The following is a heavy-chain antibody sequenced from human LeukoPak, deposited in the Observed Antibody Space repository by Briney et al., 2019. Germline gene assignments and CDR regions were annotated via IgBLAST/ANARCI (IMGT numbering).Heavy chain of an antibody. D-gene: IGHD3-16*01. CDR3: TRDIGGRSAY. CDR1: GYSFSSFW. V-gene: IGHV3-74*01. J-gene: IGHJ4*02. CDR2: LNEGGGIT. Sequence: PGGSLRLSCEGSGYSFSSFWMHWVRQAPGEGLVWVSRLNEGGGITNYADFAKGRFTIYRDNARNTLYLQMSSLSADDTAIYYCTRDIGGRSAYWGQGTQVTVSS.